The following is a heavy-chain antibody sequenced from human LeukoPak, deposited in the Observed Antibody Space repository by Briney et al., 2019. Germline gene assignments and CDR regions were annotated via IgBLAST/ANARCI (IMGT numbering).Heavy chain of an antibody. J-gene: IGHJ6*02. CDR2: IRSKANNYAT. D-gene: IGHD1-26*01. Sequence: PGGSLRLSCAASGFTFSGSTMHWVRQASGKGLEWVGRIRSKANNYATAYATSVKGRFTLSRDDSKNTAYLQMNSLKTEDTAVYYCIRGDASGSYHGFDVWGQGATVTVSS. CDR3: IRGDASGSYHGFDV. V-gene: IGHV3-73*01. CDR1: GFTFSGST.